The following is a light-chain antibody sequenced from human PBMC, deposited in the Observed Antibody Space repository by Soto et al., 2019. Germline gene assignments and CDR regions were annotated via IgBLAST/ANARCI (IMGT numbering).Light chain of an antibody. CDR1: SSNIGSNN. V-gene: IGLV1-44*01. J-gene: IGLJ3*02. CDR2: SNN. Sequence: QLVLTQPPSASGTPGQRVTISCSGSSSNIGSNNVNWYQQVPGTAPKLLIYSNNERPSGVPDRVSGSKSGTSASLAISGLQSEDEADYYCAAWDDSLNGWVFGGGTKLTVL. CDR3: AAWDDSLNGWV.